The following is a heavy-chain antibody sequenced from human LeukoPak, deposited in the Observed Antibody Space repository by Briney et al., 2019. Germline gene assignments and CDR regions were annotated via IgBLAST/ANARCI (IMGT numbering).Heavy chain of an antibody. D-gene: IGHD3-22*01. CDR1: GGSISSYY. V-gene: IGHV4-59*08. Sequence: SETLSLTCTVSGGSISSYYWSWIRQPPGKGLEWIAYIYCSGSTNYNPSLKSRVTISVDTSKNQFSLKLSSVTAADTAVYYCARGAGYYDSSGYLYYFDYWGQGTLVTVSS. CDR2: IYCSGST. J-gene: IGHJ4*02. CDR3: ARGAGYYDSSGYLYYFDY.